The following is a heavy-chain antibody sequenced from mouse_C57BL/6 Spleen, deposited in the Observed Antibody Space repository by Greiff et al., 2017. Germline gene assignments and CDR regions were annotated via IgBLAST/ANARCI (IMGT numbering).Heavy chain of an antibody. V-gene: IGHV1-69*01. CDR1: GYTFTSYW. CDR3: AGTRVEGTWFAY. D-gene: IGHD3-3*01. CDR2: IDPSDSYT. Sequence: QVQLQQPGAELVMPGASVKLSCKASGYTFTSYWMHWVKQRPGQGLEWIGEIDPSDSYTNYNQKFKGKSTLTVDKSSSTAYMQLSSLTSEDSAVYYCAGTRVEGTWFAYWGQGTLVTVSA. J-gene: IGHJ3*01.